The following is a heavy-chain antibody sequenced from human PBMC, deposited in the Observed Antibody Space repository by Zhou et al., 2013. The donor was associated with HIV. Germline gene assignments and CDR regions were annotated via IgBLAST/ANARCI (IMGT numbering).Heavy chain of an antibody. D-gene: IGHD3-22*01. Sequence: VHLEQSESQVRQPGASVTMFCNASGYSFSDHFIQWVRQAPGQGLEWMGGIIPIFGTANYAQKFQGRVTITADESTSTAYLELSSLRSEDTAVYYCARCYYDNGACDYWGRGNPGHRLL. CDR1: GYSFSDHF. J-gene: IGHJ4*02. CDR2: IIPIFGTA. CDR3: ARCYYDNGACDY. V-gene: IGHV1-69*01.